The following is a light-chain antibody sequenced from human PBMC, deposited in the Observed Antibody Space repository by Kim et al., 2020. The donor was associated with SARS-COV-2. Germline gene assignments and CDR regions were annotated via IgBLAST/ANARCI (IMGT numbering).Light chain of an antibody. V-gene: IGKV3-11*01. CDR1: QRCSSY. CDR2: DAS. CDR3: QQRSNWPLT. Sequence: LSPGESATLPCRASQRCSSYLAWYQQRPAQAPTLLIYDASNSTTGIPPRFSGSGSGTDFTLTISSLEPADFAIDYCQQRSNWPLTFGGGTKVDIK. J-gene: IGKJ4*01.